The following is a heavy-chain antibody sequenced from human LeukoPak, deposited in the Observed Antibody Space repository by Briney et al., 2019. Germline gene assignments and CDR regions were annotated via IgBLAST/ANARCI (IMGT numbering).Heavy chain of an antibody. D-gene: IGHD3-22*01. CDR3: RGDSSGYSDS. CDR1: GFTFDDYA. V-gene: IGHV3-9*01. Sequence: PGRSLRLSCAASGFTFDDYAMHWVRQAPGKGLEWVSGISWNSGSIGYADSVKGRFTISRDNAKNSLYLQMNSLRAEDTAVYYCRGDSSGYSDSWGQGTLVTVSS. J-gene: IGHJ5*01. CDR2: ISWNSGSI.